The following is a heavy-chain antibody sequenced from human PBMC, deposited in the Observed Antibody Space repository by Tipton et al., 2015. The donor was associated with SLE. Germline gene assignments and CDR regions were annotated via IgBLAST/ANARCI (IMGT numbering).Heavy chain of an antibody. Sequence: AGLVKPSETLSLTCAVYGGSFSGYYWSWIRQPPGKGLEWIGEINHSGSTNYNPSLKSRVTISVDTSKNQFSLKLSSVTAADTAVYYCARQDPTGFDYWGQGTLVTVSS. CDR1: GGSFSGYY. J-gene: IGHJ4*02. CDR3: ARQDPTGFDY. D-gene: IGHD3-10*01. V-gene: IGHV4-34*01. CDR2: INHSGST.